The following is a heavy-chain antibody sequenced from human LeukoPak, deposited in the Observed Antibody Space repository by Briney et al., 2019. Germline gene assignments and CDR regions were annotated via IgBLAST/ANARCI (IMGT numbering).Heavy chain of an antibody. CDR2: ISSSSSYI. V-gene: IGHV3-21*01. J-gene: IGHJ4*02. CDR1: GFTFGSYS. CDR3: ARDPYSGLFDY. Sequence: PGGSLRLSCAASGFTFGSYSTNWVRQAPGKGLEWVSSISSSSSYIYYADSVKGRFTISRDNAKNSLYLQMNSLRAEDTAVYYCARDPYSGLFDYWGQGTLVTVSS. D-gene: IGHD4-11*01.